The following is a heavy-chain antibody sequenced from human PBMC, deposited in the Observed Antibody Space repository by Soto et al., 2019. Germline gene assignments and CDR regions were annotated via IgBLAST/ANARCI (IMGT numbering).Heavy chain of an antibody. J-gene: IGHJ6*03. CDR2: ISYDGSNK. Sequence: GGSLRLSCAASGFTFSSYGMHWVRQAPGKGLEWVAVISYDGSNKYYADSVKGRFTISRDNSKNTLYLQMNSLRAEDTAVYYCAKGGPMDVWGKGTTVTVSS. CDR3: AKGGPMDV. V-gene: IGHV3-30*18. CDR1: GFTFSSYG.